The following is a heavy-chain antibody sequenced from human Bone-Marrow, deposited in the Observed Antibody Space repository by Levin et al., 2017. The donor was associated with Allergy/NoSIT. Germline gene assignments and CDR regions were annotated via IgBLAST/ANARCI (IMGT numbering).Heavy chain of an antibody. Sequence: GGSLRLSCAASGFTFSTYGMHWVRQAPGKGLEWVAVISYDGSIKYYADSVKGRFTISRDNSKNMLYLQMNSLRTEDTALYYCAGSRPYLEYWGQGILVTVSS. V-gene: IGHV3-30*03. CDR3: AGSRPYLEY. J-gene: IGHJ4*02. CDR2: ISYDGSIK. CDR1: GFTFSTYG.